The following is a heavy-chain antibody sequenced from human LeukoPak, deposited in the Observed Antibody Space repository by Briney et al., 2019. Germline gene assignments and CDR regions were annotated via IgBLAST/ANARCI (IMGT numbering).Heavy chain of an antibody. CDR1: GGSISSGSYY. J-gene: IGHJ2*01. Sequence: PSQTLSLTCTVSGGSISSGSYYWSWIRQPAGKGLEWIGRIYTSGSTNYNPSLKSRVTISVDTSKNQFSLKLSSVTAADTAVYYCAREVEYSYGYYWYFDLWGRGTLVTVSS. V-gene: IGHV4-61*02. CDR2: IYTSGST. CDR3: AREVEYSYGYYWYFDL. D-gene: IGHD5-18*01.